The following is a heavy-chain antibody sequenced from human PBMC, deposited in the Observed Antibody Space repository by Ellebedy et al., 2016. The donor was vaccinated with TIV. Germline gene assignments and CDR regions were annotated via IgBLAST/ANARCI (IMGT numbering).Heavy chain of an antibody. J-gene: IGHJ5*02. CDR3: ARTARSSSGAIWFDP. Sequence: MPGGSLRLSCTVSGGSIRVSHHYWGWILQPPGKGLEWIGNVYYSGSIYYNPSLKSRVTVSVDTSKNQFSLKLTSVTTADTAVYYCARTARSSSGAIWFDPWGQGTLVTVSS. CDR1: GGSIRVSHHY. CDR2: VYYSGSI. V-gene: IGHV4-39*01. D-gene: IGHD6-19*01.